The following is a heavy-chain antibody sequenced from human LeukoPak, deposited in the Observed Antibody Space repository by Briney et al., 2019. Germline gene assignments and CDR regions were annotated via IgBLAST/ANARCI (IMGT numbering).Heavy chain of an antibody. J-gene: IGHJ4*02. CDR1: GASISSYY. D-gene: IGHD5-24*01. Sequence: SETLSLTCTVSGASISSYYWSWIRQPPGKGLEWIAFISNSVSTNYNPSLKSRVTISLDTSRKQLSLRLSSVIAADTAVYYCVATERWLQWDYWDQGTLVTVSS. CDR3: VATERWLQWDY. V-gene: IGHV4-4*08. CDR2: ISNSVST.